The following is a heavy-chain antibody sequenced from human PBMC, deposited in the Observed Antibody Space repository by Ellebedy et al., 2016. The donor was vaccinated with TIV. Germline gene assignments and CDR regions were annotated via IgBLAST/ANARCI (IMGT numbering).Heavy chain of an antibody. D-gene: IGHD6-6*01. J-gene: IGHJ6*03. CDR3: ARDRGSSYSYYYYYYMDV. CDR1: GFTFSDYY. CDR2: ISSSGSTI. Sequence: GESLKISXAASGFTFSDYYMSWIRQAPGKGLEWVSYISSSGSTIYYADSVKGRFTISRDNAKNSLYLQMNSLRAEDTAVYYCARDRGSSYSYYYYYYMDVWGKGTTVTVSS. V-gene: IGHV3-11*01.